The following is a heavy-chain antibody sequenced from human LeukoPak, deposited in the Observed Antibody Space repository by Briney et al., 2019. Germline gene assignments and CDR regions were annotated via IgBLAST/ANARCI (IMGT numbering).Heavy chain of an antibody. Sequence: PSETLSLTCTVSGYSISSGYYWGWIRQPPGKGLEWIGSIYHSGSTYYNPSLKSRVTISVDTSKNQFSLKLSSVTAADTAVYYCARLDGNGSGSYLGFDPWGQGTLVTVSS. CDR2: IYHSGST. CDR3: ARLDGNGSGSYLGFDP. V-gene: IGHV4-38-2*02. CDR1: GYSISSGYY. J-gene: IGHJ5*02. D-gene: IGHD3-10*01.